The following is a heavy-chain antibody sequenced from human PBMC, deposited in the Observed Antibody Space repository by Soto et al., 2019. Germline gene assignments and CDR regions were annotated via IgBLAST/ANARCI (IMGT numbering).Heavy chain of an antibody. CDR2: INHSGST. Sequence: SETLSLTCAVYGGSFSGYYWSWIRQPPVKGLEWIGEINHSGSTNYNPSLKSRVTISVDTSKNQFSLNLSSVTAADTAVYYCARGRRNNYYYYYMDVWGKGTTVTVSS. J-gene: IGHJ6*03. CDR1: GGSFSGYY. CDR3: ARGRRNNYYYYYMDV. V-gene: IGHV4-34*01.